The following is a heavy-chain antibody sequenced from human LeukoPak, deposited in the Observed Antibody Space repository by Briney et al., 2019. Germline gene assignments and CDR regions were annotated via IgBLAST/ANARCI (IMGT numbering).Heavy chain of an antibody. CDR3: AREGADDHGRLLWFDP. CDR2: ISAYNNYT. J-gene: IGHJ5*02. Sequence: ASVKVSCKASGYTFTSYGINWVRQAPGQGLEWMGKISAYNNYTTYAQKFQGRIAMTTDTSTNTACMDLRSLRSDDTAFYYCAREGADDHGRLLWFDPWGQGTLVTVSS. D-gene: IGHD4-17*01. V-gene: IGHV1-18*01. CDR1: GYTFTSYG.